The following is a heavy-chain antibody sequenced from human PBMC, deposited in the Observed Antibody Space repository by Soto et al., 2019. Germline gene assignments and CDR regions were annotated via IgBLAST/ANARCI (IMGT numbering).Heavy chain of an antibody. CDR2: INPHGGVT. J-gene: IGHJ6*03. V-gene: IGHV1-2*04. CDR3: ARESGGATATLDYYYFYMDV. CDR1: GDSFNDYY. D-gene: IGHD5-12*01. Sequence: QVQLVQSGAEVRKPGASVTVSCRSSGDSFNDYYIHWVRQAPGQGFEWMGWINPHGGVTKYAQKFQGWVSMTRDTSIRTVDMQLSRLRSDDTAVYYCARESGGATATLDYYYFYMDVWGTGTTVTVSS.